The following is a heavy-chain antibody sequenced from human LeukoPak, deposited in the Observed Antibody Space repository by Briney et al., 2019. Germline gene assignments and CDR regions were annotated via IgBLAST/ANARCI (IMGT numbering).Heavy chain of an antibody. V-gene: IGHV4-4*07. CDR2: IYTSGGT. J-gene: IGHJ5*02. CDR1: GGSISSYY. Sequence: SETLSLTCTVSGGSISSYYWSWIRQPAGKGLEWIGRIYTSGGTNYNPSLKSRVTMSVDTSKNQFSLKLSSVTAADTAVYYCARDLVGATEYWFDPWGQGTLVTVSS. CDR3: ARDLVGATEYWFDP. D-gene: IGHD1-26*01.